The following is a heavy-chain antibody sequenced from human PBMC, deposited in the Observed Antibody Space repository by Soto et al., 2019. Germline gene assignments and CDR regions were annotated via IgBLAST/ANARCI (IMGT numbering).Heavy chain of an antibody. D-gene: IGHD3-22*01. J-gene: IGHJ4*02. Sequence: ASVKVSCKASGYTFTSYGISWVRQAPGQGLEWMGWISAYNGNTNYAQKLQGRVTMTTDTSTSTAYMELRSLRSDDTAVYYCARVSLPNDYDSSGYSHWGQGTLVTVSS. V-gene: IGHV1-18*01. CDR2: ISAYNGNT. CDR3: ARVSLPNDYDSSGYSH. CDR1: GYTFTSYG.